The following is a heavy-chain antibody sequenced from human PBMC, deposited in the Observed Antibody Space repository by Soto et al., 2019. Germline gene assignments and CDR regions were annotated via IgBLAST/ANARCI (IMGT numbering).Heavy chain of an antibody. V-gene: IGHV3-23*01. CDR2: ISGSAGST. D-gene: IGHD1-7*01. CDR1: GFFFSNYA. CDR3: AKKTGTHPRTGYFDL. J-gene: IGHJ2*01. Sequence: GGSLRLSCVASGFFFSNYAMSWVRQAPGKGLEWVSGISGSAGSTDNADSVKGRFTISRDNSKNTLYLQMNSLSADDTAVYYCAKKTGTHPRTGYFDLWGRGTLVTVSS.